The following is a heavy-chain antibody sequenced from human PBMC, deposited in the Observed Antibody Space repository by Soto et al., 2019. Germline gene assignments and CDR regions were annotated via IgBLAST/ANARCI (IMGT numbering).Heavy chain of an antibody. CDR2: ISSDGGLQ. CDR3: VSDRGYGHGSVPYS. Sequence: QAHLVESGGGVVQPGRSLRLSCAASGFTFTSYGIHWVRQAPGTRLEWVAVISSDGGLQHYADSVKGRFTMSRVNSKNTVLLQMNSLRAEDTAVYYCVSDRGYGHGSVPYSWGQGTLVSVSS. CDR1: GFTFTSYG. D-gene: IGHD5-18*01. J-gene: IGHJ4*02. V-gene: IGHV3-30*03.